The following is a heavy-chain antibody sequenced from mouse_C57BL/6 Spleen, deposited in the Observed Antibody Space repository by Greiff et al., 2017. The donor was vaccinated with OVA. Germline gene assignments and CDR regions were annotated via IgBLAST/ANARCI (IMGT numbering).Heavy chain of an antibody. D-gene: IGHD4-1*01. CDR3: TTLGRSY. V-gene: IGHV14-4*01. CDR2: IDPENGDT. CDR1: GFNIKDDY. J-gene: IGHJ2*01. Sequence: EVKLMESGAELVRPGASVKLSCTASGFNIKDDYMHWVKQRPEQGLEWIGWIDPENGDTEYASKFQGKATITADTSSNTAYLQLSSLTSEDTAVYYCTTLGRSYWGQGTTLTVSS.